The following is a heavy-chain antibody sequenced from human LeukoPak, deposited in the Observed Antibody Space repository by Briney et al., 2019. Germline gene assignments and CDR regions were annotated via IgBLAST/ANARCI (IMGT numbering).Heavy chain of an antibody. CDR3: ARDRYYYGSGSPNYYMDV. V-gene: IGHV3-66*02. Sequence: GGSLRLSCAASGFTVSSNYMSWVRQAPGKGLEWVSVIYSGGSTYYADSVKGRLTISRDNSKNTLYLQMNSLRAEDTAVYYCARDRYYYGSGSPNYYMDVWGKGTTVTVSS. J-gene: IGHJ6*03. CDR2: IYSGGST. D-gene: IGHD3-10*01. CDR1: GFTVSSNY.